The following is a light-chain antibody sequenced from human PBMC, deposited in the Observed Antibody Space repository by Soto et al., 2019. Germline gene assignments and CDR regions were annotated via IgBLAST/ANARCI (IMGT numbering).Light chain of an antibody. V-gene: IGKV1D-13*01. CDR3: QQFNNYPLT. J-gene: IGKJ4*01. CDR1: QGISSA. Sequence: AIQLTQSPSSLSASVGDRVTVTCQASQGISSALAWYQQKPGRAPKLLIYDASNLEGGVPSTFSGRGSETDFALTISSLQPEDFATYYCQQFNNYPLTFGGGTKVEIK. CDR2: DAS.